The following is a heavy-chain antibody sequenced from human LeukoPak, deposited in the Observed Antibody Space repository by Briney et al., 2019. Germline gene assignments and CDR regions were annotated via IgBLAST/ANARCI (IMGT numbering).Heavy chain of an antibody. V-gene: IGHV3-30*03. J-gene: IGHJ4*02. CDR3: VRGRYYYDSSGYLDY. CDR1: GFTFSSYG. Sequence: GGSLRLSCAASGFTFSSYGMHWVRQAPGKGLEWVAVISYDGSNKYYADSVKGRFTISRDNSKNTLYLQMNSLRAEDTAVYYCVRGRYYYDSSGYLDYWGQGTLVTVSS. CDR2: ISYDGSNK. D-gene: IGHD3-22*01.